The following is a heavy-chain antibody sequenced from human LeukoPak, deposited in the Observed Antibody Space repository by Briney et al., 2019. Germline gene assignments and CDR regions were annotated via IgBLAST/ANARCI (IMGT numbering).Heavy chain of an antibody. V-gene: IGHV4-38-2*01. Sequence: SETLSLTCAVSGYSISSGNSWGWIRQAPGKGLEWIGSFYHGGNTYYNPSLKSRVTMSVDTPKNQFSLKLTSVTVADTAVYYCASEKNGPPADYWGQGTLVTVSS. CDR2: FYHGGNT. J-gene: IGHJ4*02. D-gene: IGHD2-8*01. CDR1: GYSISSGNS. CDR3: ASEKNGPPADY.